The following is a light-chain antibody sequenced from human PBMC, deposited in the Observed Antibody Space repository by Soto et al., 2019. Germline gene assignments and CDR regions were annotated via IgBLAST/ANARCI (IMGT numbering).Light chain of an antibody. V-gene: IGLV9-49*01. CDR1: SGNSNYK. CDR3: GAVHGSGSNTLGV. CDR2: VGTGGIVG. Sequence: QLVLTQPPSASASLGASVTLTCTLTSGNSNYKVDWYQQRPGEGPRFVMRVGTGGIVGCKGDGIPDRFSVLGSGLNRYLTIKNIQEEDESDYHCGAVHGSGSNTLGVFGGGTKLTVL. J-gene: IGLJ2*01.